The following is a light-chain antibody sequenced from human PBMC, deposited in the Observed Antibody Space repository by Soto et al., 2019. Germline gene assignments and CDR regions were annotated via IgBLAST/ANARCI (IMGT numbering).Light chain of an antibody. CDR1: SSDVGGYNY. CDR2: DVS. Sequence: QSALTQPASVSGSPGQSITISCTGTSSDVGGYNYVSWYQQHPGKAPKLMIYDVSNRPSGGSNRFSGSKSGNTASLTISGFRVEAEADYYCSSYTSSSPYVFGTGTKVPVL. CDR3: SSYTSSSPYV. V-gene: IGLV2-14*01. J-gene: IGLJ1*01.